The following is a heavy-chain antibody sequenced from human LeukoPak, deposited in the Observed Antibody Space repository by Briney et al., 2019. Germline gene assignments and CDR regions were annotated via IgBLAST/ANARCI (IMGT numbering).Heavy chain of an antibody. D-gene: IGHD6-19*01. V-gene: IGHV4-59*01. CDR2: IYYSGST. CDR3: ARELGWENNWFDP. CDR1: GGSISSYY. J-gene: IGHJ5*02. Sequence: SETLSLTCTVSGGSISSYYWSWIRQPPGKGLEWIGYIYYSGSTNYNPSLKSRVTISVDTSKNQFSLKLSSVTAADTAVYYCARELGWENNWFDPWGQGTLVTVSS.